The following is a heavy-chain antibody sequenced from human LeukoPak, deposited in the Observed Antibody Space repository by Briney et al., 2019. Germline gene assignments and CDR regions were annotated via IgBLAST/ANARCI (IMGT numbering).Heavy chain of an antibody. Sequence: GGSLRLSCAASGFTFSSYAMHWVRQAPGKGLEWVSAISGSGGSTYYADSVKGRFTISRDNSKNTLYLQMNSLRAEDTAVYYCAKAIYSSSWYNPLDYWGQGTLVTVSS. CDR2: ISGSGGST. CDR3: AKAIYSSSWYNPLDY. V-gene: IGHV3-23*01. J-gene: IGHJ4*02. CDR1: GFTFSSYA. D-gene: IGHD6-13*01.